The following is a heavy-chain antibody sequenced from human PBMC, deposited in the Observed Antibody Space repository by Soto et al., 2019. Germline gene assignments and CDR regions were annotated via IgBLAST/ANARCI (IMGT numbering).Heavy chain of an antibody. J-gene: IGHJ4*02. Sequence: PGESLKISCKGFGYSFTSYWIGWVRQMPGKGLERMGIIYPSNSNTRYSPSFQGQVTISADTSTITVYLQWDSLKASDTAIYHCARESTGQFDYWGQGTQVTVSS. CDR1: GYSFTSYW. D-gene: IGHD2-2*01. CDR3: ARESTGQFDY. CDR2: IYPSNSNT. V-gene: IGHV5-51*01.